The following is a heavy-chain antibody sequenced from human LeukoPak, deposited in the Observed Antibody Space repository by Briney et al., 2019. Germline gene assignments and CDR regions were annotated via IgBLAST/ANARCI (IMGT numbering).Heavy chain of an antibody. Sequence: ASVKVSCKVSGYTLTELSMHWVRQAPGKGLEWMGGFDPEDGETIYAQKFQGRVTMTEDTSTDTAYMELSSLRSEDTAVYYCATSRGVQGPFDYWGQGTLVTVSS. V-gene: IGHV1-24*01. CDR3: ATSRGVQGPFDY. CDR2: FDPEDGET. J-gene: IGHJ4*02. D-gene: IGHD3-10*01. CDR1: GYTLTELS.